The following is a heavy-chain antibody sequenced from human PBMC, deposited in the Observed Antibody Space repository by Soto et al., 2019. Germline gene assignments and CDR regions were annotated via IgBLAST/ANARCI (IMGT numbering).Heavy chain of an antibody. Sequence: ASVKVSCKASGYTFTSYDINWVRQATGQGLEWMGWMNPNSGGTNYAQKFQGWVTMTRDTSISTAYMELSRLRSDDTAVYYCARSRRGVLRYFDWPRGPFDYWGQGTLVTVSS. CDR1: GYTFTSYD. V-gene: IGHV1-2*04. CDR3: ARSRRGVLRYFDWPRGPFDY. CDR2: MNPNSGGT. D-gene: IGHD3-9*01. J-gene: IGHJ4*02.